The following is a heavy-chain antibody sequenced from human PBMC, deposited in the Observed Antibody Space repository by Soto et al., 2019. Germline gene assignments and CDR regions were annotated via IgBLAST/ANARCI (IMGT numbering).Heavy chain of an antibody. CDR3: AKGMANTVFGVDTLFDF. J-gene: IGHJ4*02. Sequence: GSLLLSCATSGSSFSNYAMSWVRQAPGKGLEWVSLISGSASATHYADSVKGRFTISRDNSKRTVYLQLKSLRAEDTAVYYCAKGMANTVFGVDTLFDFWGRGTPVTVYS. CDR1: GSSFSNYA. CDR2: ISGSASAT. V-gene: IGHV3-23*01. D-gene: IGHD3-3*01.